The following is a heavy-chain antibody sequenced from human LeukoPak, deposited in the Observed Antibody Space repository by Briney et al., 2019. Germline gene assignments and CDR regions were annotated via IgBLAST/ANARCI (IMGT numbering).Heavy chain of an antibody. CDR2: IYYSGST. CDR3: ARGADSSGYYSIFYFDY. V-gene: IGHV4-59*01. Sequence: SEILSLTCTVSGGSISSYYWNWIQQPPGKGLEWVGYIYYSGSTNYNPSLKSRVTISVDTSKNQFSLRLSSVTAADTAVYYCARGADSSGYYSIFYFDYWGQGTLVTVSS. CDR1: GGSISSYY. D-gene: IGHD3-22*01. J-gene: IGHJ4*02.